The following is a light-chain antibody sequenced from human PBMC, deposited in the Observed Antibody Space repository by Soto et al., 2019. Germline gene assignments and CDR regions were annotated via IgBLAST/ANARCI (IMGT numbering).Light chain of an antibody. CDR3: SSHTSSSTRV. Sequence: QSVLTQPASVSGSPGQSITISCTGTSSDVGGYNYVSWYQQHPGKAPKLMIYDVSNRPSGVSNRFSGSKSGNTASLTISGLQAEDEADYYCSSHTSSSTRVFGGGIKLTVL. CDR2: DVS. J-gene: IGLJ3*02. V-gene: IGLV2-14*01. CDR1: SSDVGGYNY.